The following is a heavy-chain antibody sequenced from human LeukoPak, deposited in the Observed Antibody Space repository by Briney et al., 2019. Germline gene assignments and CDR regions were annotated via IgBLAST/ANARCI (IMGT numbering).Heavy chain of an antibody. V-gene: IGHV4-59*01. J-gene: IGHJ4*02. CDR1: GGSISTYY. CDR2: IYYSGST. CDR3: ARHKNGGSFPLDS. D-gene: IGHD1-26*01. Sequence: PSETLSLACTVSGGSISTYYWSWIRRPPGKGLEWIGYIYYSGSTNYNPSLKSRVTISVDTSKNQFSLGLSSVTAADTAVYYCARHKNGGSFPLDSWGQGILVTVSS.